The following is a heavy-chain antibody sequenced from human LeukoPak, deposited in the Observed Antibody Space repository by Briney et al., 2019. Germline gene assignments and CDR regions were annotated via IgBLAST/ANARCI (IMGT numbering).Heavy chain of an antibody. D-gene: IGHD3-10*01. Sequence: PGGSLSLSCAASGFTFSSYSMNWVRQAPGKGLEWVSSISSSSSYIYYADSVKGRFTISRDNAKNSLYLQMNSLRAEDTAVYYCARSRGAVGGSTDYFDYWGQGTLVTVSS. CDR2: ISSSSSYI. J-gene: IGHJ4*02. V-gene: IGHV3-21*01. CDR1: GFTFSSYS. CDR3: ARSRGAVGGSTDYFDY.